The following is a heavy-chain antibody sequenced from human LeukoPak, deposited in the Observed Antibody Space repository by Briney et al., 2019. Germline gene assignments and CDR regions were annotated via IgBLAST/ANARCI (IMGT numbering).Heavy chain of an antibody. CDR2: IYTSGST. J-gene: IGHJ3*02. Sequence: TSETLSLTCTVSGGSISTGTYYWSWIRQPAGKGLEWIGRIYTSGSTNYNPSLRSRVTISVDTSKNQFSLKLSSVTAADTAVYDCARDYRDADAFDIWGRGRIVTASS. CDR3: ARDYRDADAFDI. D-gene: IGHD3-16*02. V-gene: IGHV4-61*02. CDR1: GGSISTGTYY.